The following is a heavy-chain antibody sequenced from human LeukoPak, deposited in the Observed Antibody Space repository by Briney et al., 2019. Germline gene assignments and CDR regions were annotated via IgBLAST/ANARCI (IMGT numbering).Heavy chain of an antibody. CDR3: ARVLDYYDSSGYYRNDAFDI. CDR1: GYTFTGYY. V-gene: IGHV1-2*02. Sequence: ASLKVSCKASGYTFTGYYMRWVRQAPGQGLEWMGWINPNSGGTNYAQKFQGRVTMTRDTSISTAYMELSRLRSDDTAVYYCARVLDYYDSSGYYRNDAFDIWGQGTMVTVSS. CDR2: INPNSGGT. D-gene: IGHD3-22*01. J-gene: IGHJ3*02.